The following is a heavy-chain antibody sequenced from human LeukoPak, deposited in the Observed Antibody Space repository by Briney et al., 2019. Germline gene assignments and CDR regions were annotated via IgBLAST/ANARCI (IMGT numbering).Heavy chain of an antibody. J-gene: IGHJ5*02. CDR3: ARSTIFGVAMGYNWFDP. CDR1: GGTFSSYA. V-gene: IGHV1-69*13. Sequence: SVEVSCKASGGTFSSYAISWVRQAPGQGLEWMGGIIPIFGTANYAQKFQGRVTITADESTSTAYMELSSLRSEDTAVYYCARSTIFGVAMGYNWFDPWGQGTLVTVSS. D-gene: IGHD3-3*01. CDR2: IIPIFGTA.